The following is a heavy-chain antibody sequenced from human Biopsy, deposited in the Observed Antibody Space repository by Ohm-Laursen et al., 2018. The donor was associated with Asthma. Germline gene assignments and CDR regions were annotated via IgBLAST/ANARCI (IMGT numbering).Heavy chain of an antibody. CDR2: TNERGVT. J-gene: IGHJ6*02. CDR1: PGSFSGFF. Sequence: TLSLTCHVYPGSFSGFFWTWIRQSPGKGLEWIGETNERGVTNNNPSLKSRVIISIDTYWNRVSLKLTFVTAADTAVYYCARGPELDVWGQGTTVTVSS. V-gene: IGHV4-34*01. CDR3: ARGPELDV.